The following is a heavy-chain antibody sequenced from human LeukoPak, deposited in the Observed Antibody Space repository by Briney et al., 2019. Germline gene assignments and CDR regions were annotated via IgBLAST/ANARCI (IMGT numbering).Heavy chain of an antibody. CDR3: ARRGRGHYYDRTNAFDI. J-gene: IGHJ3*02. Sequence: GESLKISCKGSGYTFTSYWIGWVRQMPGKGLEWMGIIYPGDSDTRYSPSFQGQVTISADKSIGTAYLQWSSLKASDTAMYYCARRGRGHYYDRTNAFDIWGQGTMVTVSS. CDR2: IYPGDSDT. V-gene: IGHV5-51*01. CDR1: GYTFTSYW. D-gene: IGHD3-22*01.